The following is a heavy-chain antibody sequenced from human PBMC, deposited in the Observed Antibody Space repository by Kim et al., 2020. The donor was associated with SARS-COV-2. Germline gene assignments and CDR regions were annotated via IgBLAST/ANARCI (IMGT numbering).Heavy chain of an antibody. CDR1: GGSFSGYY. J-gene: IGHJ4*02. D-gene: IGHD2-2*02. V-gene: IGHV4-34*01. Sequence: SETLSLTCAVYGGSFSGYYWSWIRQTPGKGLEWIAEINHSATTSYNPSLGSRVTISVDTSKNQFSLRMTSVTAADTAVYYCAGQRGYTSGNSFDSWGQGTLVTVSS. CDR3: AGQRGYTSGNSFDS. CDR2: INHSATT.